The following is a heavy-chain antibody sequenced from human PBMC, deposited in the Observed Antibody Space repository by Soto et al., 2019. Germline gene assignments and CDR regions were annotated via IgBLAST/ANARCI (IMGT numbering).Heavy chain of an antibody. V-gene: IGHV1-69*13. CDR3: ARAPGVRNYYSDY. CDR2: IIPAFGTA. J-gene: IGHJ4*02. Sequence: ASVKVSCKASGGSFRSYAFNWVRQAPGQGLEWMGGIIPAFGTANYAQKFQGRVTITADESTSTAYMELSSLRSEDTAVYYCARAPGVRNYYSDYWGQGTLVTVSS. D-gene: IGHD3-10*01. CDR1: GGSFRSYA.